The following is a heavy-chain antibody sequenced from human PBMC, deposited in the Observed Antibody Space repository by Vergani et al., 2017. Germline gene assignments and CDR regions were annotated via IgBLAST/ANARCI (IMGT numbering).Heavy chain of an antibody. CDR3: ARDRLFPNDVFDI. Sequence: EVQLLESGGGLVQPGGSLRLSCGASGFTFSSYAMTWVRQAPGKGLEWVSAISGSGGNTFYTDSVKGRFTISRDNSKDTLYLQMNSLRVEDTAIYYCARDRLFPNDVFDIWGQGTLVTVFS. CDR2: ISGSGGNT. J-gene: IGHJ3*02. V-gene: IGHV3-23*01. D-gene: IGHD2/OR15-2a*01. CDR1: GFTFSSYA.